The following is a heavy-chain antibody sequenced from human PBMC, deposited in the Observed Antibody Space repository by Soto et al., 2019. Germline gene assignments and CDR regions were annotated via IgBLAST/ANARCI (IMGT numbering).Heavy chain of an antibody. V-gene: IGHV3-74*01. CDR1: GVTLSHYW. CDR3: VRFSFGCFDF. D-gene: IGHD3-16*01. CDR2: LNYDGSET. Sequence: EVQLLESGGGLVQPGGTLTLSCAASGVTLSHYWMHWVRQVPGRGLVWVARLNYDGSETHYADSVRGRFAISRDNAKNTVYLPMSNLRAEDTAIYYCVRFSFGCFDFWGRGTLVTVSS. J-gene: IGHJ4*02.